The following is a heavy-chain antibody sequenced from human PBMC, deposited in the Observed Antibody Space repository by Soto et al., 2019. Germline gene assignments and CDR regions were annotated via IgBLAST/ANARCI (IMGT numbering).Heavy chain of an antibody. J-gene: IGHJ4*02. CDR3: ARAGYYYDSSGYYPVFDY. CDR1: GDSVSSNSAA. D-gene: IGHD3-22*01. CDR2: TYYRSRWYN. Sequence: SQTLSLTCAISGDSVSSNSAAWNWIRQSPSRGLEWLGRTYYRSRWYNDYAVSVKSRITINPDTSKSQFSLQLNSGTPEDTAVYYCARAGYYYDSSGYYPVFDYWGQGTLVTVSS. V-gene: IGHV6-1*01.